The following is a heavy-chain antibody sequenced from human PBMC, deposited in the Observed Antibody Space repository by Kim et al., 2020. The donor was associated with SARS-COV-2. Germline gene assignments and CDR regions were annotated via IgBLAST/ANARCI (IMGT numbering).Heavy chain of an antibody. J-gene: IGHJ5*02. D-gene: IGHD3-3*01. Sequence: SVKVSCKASGGTFSSYTISWVRQAPGQGLEWMGRIIPILGIANYAQKFQGRVTITADKSTSTAYMELSSLRSEDTAVYYCARDQVEASGNDFWSPLAWFDPWGQGTLVTVSS. CDR3: ARDQVEASGNDFWSPLAWFDP. CDR2: IIPILGIA. CDR1: GGTFSSYT. V-gene: IGHV1-69*04.